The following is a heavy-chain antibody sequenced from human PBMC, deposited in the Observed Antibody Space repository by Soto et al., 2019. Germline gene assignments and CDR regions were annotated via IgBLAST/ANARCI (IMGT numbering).Heavy chain of an antibody. Sequence: EVQLVESGGGLVKPGGSLRLSCAASGFTFSSYSMNWVRQAPGKGLEWVSSISRSSSYIYYADSVKGRFTISRDNAKNSLYLQMNSLRAEDTAVYYCASDGDYANYNWFDPWGQGTLVTVSS. V-gene: IGHV3-21*01. CDR3: ASDGDYANYNWFDP. CDR2: ISRSSSYI. J-gene: IGHJ5*02. D-gene: IGHD4-17*01. CDR1: GFTFSSYS.